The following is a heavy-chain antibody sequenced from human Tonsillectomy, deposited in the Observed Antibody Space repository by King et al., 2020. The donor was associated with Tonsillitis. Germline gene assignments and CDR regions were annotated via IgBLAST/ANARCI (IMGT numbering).Heavy chain of an antibody. CDR3: AHREMATTGFDY. Sequence: ITLKESGPTLVKPTQTLTLTCTFSGFSLSTSGVNVGWIRQPPGKALEWLALIYWNDDKRYSPSLKRRLTITKDTSKNQVVLTMTNMDPVDTATYYCAHREMATTGFDYWGQGTLVTVSS. V-gene: IGHV2-5*01. CDR1: GFSLSTSGVN. CDR2: IYWNDDK. J-gene: IGHJ4*02. D-gene: IGHD5-24*01.